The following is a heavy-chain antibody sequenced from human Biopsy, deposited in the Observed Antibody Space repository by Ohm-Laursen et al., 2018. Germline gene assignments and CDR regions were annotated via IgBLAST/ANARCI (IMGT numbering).Heavy chain of an antibody. CDR3: AKDYIWFGEFTFGI. J-gene: IGHJ3*02. CDR1: NFTFSSYA. CDR2: ISPSGGTT. D-gene: IGHD3-10*01. V-gene: IGHV3-23*01. Sequence: LSLTCAASNFTFSSYAMSWVRQAPGKGLEWVSGISPSGGTTYYADSVKGRFTVSRDNFKNTLYLQLNSLRAEDTALYYCAKDYIWFGEFTFGIWGQGTMVTVSS.